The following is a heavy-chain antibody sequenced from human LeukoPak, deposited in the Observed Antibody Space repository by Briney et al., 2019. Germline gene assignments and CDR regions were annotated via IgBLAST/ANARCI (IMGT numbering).Heavy chain of an antibody. CDR3: ARDRPYKGAFDI. CDR2: IYTSGST. J-gene: IGHJ3*02. Sequence: SQTLSLTCTVSGGSISSGSYYWSWIRQPAGKGLEWIGRIYTSGSTNYNPSLKSRVTISVDTSKNQFSLKLSSVTAADTAVYYCARDRPYKGAFDIWGQGTMVTVSS. V-gene: IGHV4-61*02. CDR1: GGSISSGSYY. D-gene: IGHD1-14*01.